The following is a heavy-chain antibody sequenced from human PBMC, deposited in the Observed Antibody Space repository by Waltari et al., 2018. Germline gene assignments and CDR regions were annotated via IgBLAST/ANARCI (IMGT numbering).Heavy chain of an antibody. CDR3: ARPTLTFGGVIAPVDY. CDR2: IYYRRRT. CDR1: GGSISSSSYY. D-gene: IGHD3-16*02. J-gene: IGHJ4*02. V-gene: IGHV4-39*01. Sequence: QLQLQESGPGLVKPSETLSLTCTVSGGSISSSSYYWGWIRQPPGKGLEGIGSIYYRRRTYYKPSRKSRVTISVDTSKNQFSLKLSSVTAADTAVYYGARPTLTFGGVIAPVDYWGQGTLVTVSS.